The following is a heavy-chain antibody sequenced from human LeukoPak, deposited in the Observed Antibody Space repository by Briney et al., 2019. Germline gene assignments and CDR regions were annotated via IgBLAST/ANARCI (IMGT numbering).Heavy chain of an antibody. V-gene: IGHV4-30-4*08. Sequence: SETLSLTCTVSGGSISSGDYYWSWIRQPPGKGLEWIGYIYYSGSTYYNPSLKSRVTISVDTSKNQFSLKLSSVTAADTAVYYCARERDRGYSQQSLDAFDIWGQGTMVTVSS. CDR2: IYYSGST. J-gene: IGHJ3*02. CDR1: GGSISSGDYY. CDR3: ARERDRGYSQQSLDAFDI. D-gene: IGHD5-18*01.